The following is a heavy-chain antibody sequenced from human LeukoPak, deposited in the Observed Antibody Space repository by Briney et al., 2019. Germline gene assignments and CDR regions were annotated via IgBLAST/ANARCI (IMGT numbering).Heavy chain of an antibody. Sequence: GASVKVSCKASGYTFTDYFMNWVRQAPGQGLEWMGWINPKSGGTVYAQKFQGRVTMTRDTSSSTAYMELRRLRFDDTVVYYCARGPRITIFGVVMANDAFDIWGQGTMVTVSS. J-gene: IGHJ3*02. CDR3: ARGPRITIFGVVMANDAFDI. D-gene: IGHD3-3*01. CDR1: GYTFTDYF. V-gene: IGHV1-2*02. CDR2: INPKSGGT.